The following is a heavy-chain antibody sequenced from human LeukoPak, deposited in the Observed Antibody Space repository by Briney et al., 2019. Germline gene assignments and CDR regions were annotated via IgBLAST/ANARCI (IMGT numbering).Heavy chain of an antibody. V-gene: IGHV1-46*01. CDR2: INPSGGST. J-gene: IGHJ5*02. CDR1: GYTFTSYY. CDR3: ARASIAVVVPAAMVGSWFDP. Sequence: VASVKVSCKASGYTFTSYYMHWVRQAPGQGLEWMGIINPSGGSTSYAQKFQGRVTMTRDTSTSTVYMELSTLRSEDTAVYYCARASIAVVVPAAMVGSWFDPWGQGTLVTVSS. D-gene: IGHD2-2*01.